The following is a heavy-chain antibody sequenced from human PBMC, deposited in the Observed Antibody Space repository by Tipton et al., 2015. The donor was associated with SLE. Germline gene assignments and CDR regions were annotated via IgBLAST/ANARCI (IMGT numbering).Heavy chain of an antibody. Sequence: AVSGFTFSSYWMSWVRQAPGKGLEWVANIKQDGSEKYYVDSVKGRFTISRDNAKNSLYLQMNSLRAEDTAVYYCARDPPAVAASYYFDYWVQGTLVTVSS. D-gene: IGHD6-19*01. CDR3: ARDPPAVAASYYFDY. CDR2: IKQDGSEK. CDR1: GFTFSSYW. J-gene: IGHJ4*02. V-gene: IGHV3-7*01.